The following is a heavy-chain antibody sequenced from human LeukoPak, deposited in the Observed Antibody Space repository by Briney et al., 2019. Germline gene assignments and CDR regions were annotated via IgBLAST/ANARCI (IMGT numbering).Heavy chain of an antibody. V-gene: IGHV3-11*06. CDR1: GFTFSDYY. D-gene: IGHD5-18*01. CDR3: ARDLRGYSYGDFDY. Sequence: GGSLRLSCAASGFTFSDYYMSWIRQAPGKGLEWVSYISNSSIYTNYADSVKGRFTISRDNAKNSLYLQMNSLRGEDTAVYYSARDLRGYSYGDFDYWGQGTLVTVSS. CDR2: ISNSSIYT. J-gene: IGHJ4*02.